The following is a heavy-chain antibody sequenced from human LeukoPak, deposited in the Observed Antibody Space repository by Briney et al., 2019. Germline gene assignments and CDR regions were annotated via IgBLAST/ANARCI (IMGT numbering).Heavy chain of an antibody. V-gene: IGHV1-18*01. CDR1: GYTFTSYG. CDR3: AREVREHDFWSGYYGRGIYYYYGMDV. Sequence: ASVKVSCKASGYTFTSYGISWVRQAPGQGLEWMGWISAYNGNTNYAQKLQGRVTMTTDTSTSTAYMELRSLRSDDTAVYYCAREVREHDFWSGYYGRGIYYYYGMDVWGQGTTVTVSS. CDR2: ISAYNGNT. J-gene: IGHJ6*02. D-gene: IGHD3-3*01.